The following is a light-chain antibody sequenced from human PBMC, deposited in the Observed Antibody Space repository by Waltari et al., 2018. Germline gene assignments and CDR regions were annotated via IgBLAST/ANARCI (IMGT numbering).Light chain of an antibody. CDR3: SSYIRISASWV. J-gene: IGLJ3*02. CDR2: DVT. Sequence: QSALTQPVSVSGSPGQSITISCTGTSSDVGGFNYVSWYKHHPGKAPKLMIYDVTKRPSGVSNRFSGSGSGNTASLTISGLQSEDEAYYYCSSYIRISASWVFGGGTKLTVL. CDR1: SSDVGGFNY. V-gene: IGLV2-14*03.